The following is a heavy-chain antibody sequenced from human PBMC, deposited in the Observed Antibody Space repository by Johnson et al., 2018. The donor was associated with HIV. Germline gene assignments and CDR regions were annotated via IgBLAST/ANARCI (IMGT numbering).Heavy chain of an antibody. J-gene: IGHJ3*02. Sequence: QVQLVESGGGLVQPGGSLRLSCAASGFIFSDYYLTWIRQAPGKGLEWISYISNSASAIYYADSVKGRFTISRDNSKTTLDLQMNSLRPEDTAVYYCAKEQGGFHIWGRDTRQRLF. D-gene: IGHD2-15*01. CDR1: GFIFSDYY. V-gene: IGHV3-11*04. CDR3: AKEQGGFHI. CDR2: ISNSASAI.